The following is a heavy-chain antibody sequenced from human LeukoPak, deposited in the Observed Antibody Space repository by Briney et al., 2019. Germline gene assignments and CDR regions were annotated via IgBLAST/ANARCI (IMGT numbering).Heavy chain of an antibody. Sequence: GASVKVSCKASGYTFTSYGISWVRQAPGQGLEWMGRINPNSGGTNYAQKFQGRVTMTRDTSISTAYMELSRLRSDDTAVYYCARCIAVAGKGNWFDPWGQGTLVTVSS. D-gene: IGHD6-19*01. V-gene: IGHV1-2*06. CDR1: GYTFTSYG. J-gene: IGHJ5*02. CDR3: ARCIAVAGKGNWFDP. CDR2: INPNSGGT.